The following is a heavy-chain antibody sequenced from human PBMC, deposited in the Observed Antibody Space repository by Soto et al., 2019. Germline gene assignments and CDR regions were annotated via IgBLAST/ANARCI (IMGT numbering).Heavy chain of an antibody. D-gene: IGHD3-3*01. V-gene: IGHV3-48*01. CDR2: ISSSSNTK. CDR1: GFTFSSNN. CDR3: ARGGRSGRYPFDY. Sequence: EVQLVESGGGLVQPGGSLRLSCAASGFTFSSNNMNWVRQTPGKGLEWVSNISSSSNTKFYADSVKGRFTISRDSAKNSLYLQMNSLRVEDTAVYYCARGGRSGRYPFDYWGQGTLVTVSS. J-gene: IGHJ4*02.